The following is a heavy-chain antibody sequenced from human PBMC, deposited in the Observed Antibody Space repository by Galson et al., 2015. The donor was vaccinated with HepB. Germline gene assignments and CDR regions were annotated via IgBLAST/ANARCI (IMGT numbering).Heavy chain of an antibody. V-gene: IGHV3-21*04. CDR2: ISSSSTYK. CDR3: ARVVGGYSDNWFDP. D-gene: IGHD3-22*01. J-gene: IGHJ5*02. Sequence: SLRLSCAASGFTFRDYTVNWVRQAPGKGLEWVSSISSSSTYKYYTDSVKGRFTISRDNAKKSLFLQMNSLRAEDTAVYYCARVVGGYSDNWFDPWGQGTLVTVSS. CDR1: GFTFRDYT.